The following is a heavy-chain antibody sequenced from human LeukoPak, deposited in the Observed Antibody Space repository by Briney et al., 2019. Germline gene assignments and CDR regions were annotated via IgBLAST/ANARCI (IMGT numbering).Heavy chain of an antibody. D-gene: IGHD3-22*01. CDR3: ARILYYDSSGPPDY. CDR1: GGTFRSYG. V-gene: IGHV1-18*01. J-gene: IGHJ4*02. CDR2: ISAYNGDT. Sequence: ASVKVSCKASGGTFRSYGLNWVRQAPGQGLEWMGWISAYNGDTNYAQRLQGRVTMTTDTSTSTAYMELRSLRSDDTAVYYCARILYYDSSGPPDYWGQGTLVTVSS.